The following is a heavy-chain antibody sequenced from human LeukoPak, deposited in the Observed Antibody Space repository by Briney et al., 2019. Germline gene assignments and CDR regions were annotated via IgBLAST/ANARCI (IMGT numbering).Heavy chain of an antibody. D-gene: IGHD3-10*01. J-gene: IGHJ4*02. V-gene: IGHV4-34*01. CDR1: GGPFSGYF. CDR3: ARRYYYNLGSFPFDF. CDR2: IHNSGTT. Sequence: PSVTLSLTCAVSGGPFSGYFWSWIRQYSGKGLEWIGEIHNSGTTNYNPSLNSRVTISEDTSKNQFYLNLSSVTAADTAVYYCARRYYYNLGSFPFDFWGQGTLVTVSS.